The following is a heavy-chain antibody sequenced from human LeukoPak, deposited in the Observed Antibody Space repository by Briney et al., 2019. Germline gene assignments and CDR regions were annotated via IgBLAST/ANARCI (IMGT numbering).Heavy chain of an antibody. CDR3: TRAVAGHPD. V-gene: IGHV4-34*01. CDR1: GVPFSNYY. D-gene: IGHD6-19*01. Sequence: PSETLSLTCGVSGVPFSNYYWSWVRQSPTQGLEWIGEINHSGYTNYNPSLKSRVTMSIDTSKNQFSLKLTSVTAADADVYYCTRAVAGHPDWGQGTLVTVSS. CDR2: INHSGYT. J-gene: IGHJ4*02.